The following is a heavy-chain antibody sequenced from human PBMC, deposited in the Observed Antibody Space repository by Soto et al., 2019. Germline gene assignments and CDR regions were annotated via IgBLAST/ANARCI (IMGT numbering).Heavy chain of an antibody. Sequence: TLSLTCAVSGGSISSSNWWSWVRQPPGKGLEWIGEIYHSGSTNYNPSLKSRVTISVDKSKNQFSLKLSSVTAADTAVYYCARDSGYYYDSSGLDWGQGTLVTVSS. D-gene: IGHD3-22*01. V-gene: IGHV4-4*02. CDR1: GGSISSSNW. CDR2: IYHSGST. CDR3: ARDSGYYYDSSGLD. J-gene: IGHJ4*02.